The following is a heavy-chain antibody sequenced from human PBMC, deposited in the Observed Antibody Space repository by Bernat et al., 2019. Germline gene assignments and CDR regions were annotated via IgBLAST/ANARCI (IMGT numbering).Heavy chain of an antibody. V-gene: IGHV3-30-3*01. CDR1: GFTFRSYS. J-gene: IGHJ6*02. CDR3: ARDERGTDSGGMDV. Sequence: QVQLVETGGGVVQPGRSLRLSCAASGFTFRSYSLHWVRQAPGKELEWVAAISYDGSNKYYADSGKGRFTISRDKKTLYLHMNSLRAEETAGYYCARDERGTDSGGMDVWGQGTTVTVSS. D-gene: IGHD3-16*01. CDR2: ISYDGSNK.